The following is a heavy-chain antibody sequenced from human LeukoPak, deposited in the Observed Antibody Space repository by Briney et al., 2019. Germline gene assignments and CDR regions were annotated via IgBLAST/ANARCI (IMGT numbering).Heavy chain of an antibody. CDR1: GGSFSGYY. Sequence: TSETLSLTCAVYGGSFSGYYWSWIRQPPGKGLEWIGEINHSGSTNYNPSLKSRVTISVDTSKNQFSPKLSSVTAADTAVYYCARGLNDSWTGENYWGQGTLVTVSS. D-gene: IGHD3-3*01. CDR3: ARGLNDSWTGENY. CDR2: INHSGST. J-gene: IGHJ4*02. V-gene: IGHV4-34*01.